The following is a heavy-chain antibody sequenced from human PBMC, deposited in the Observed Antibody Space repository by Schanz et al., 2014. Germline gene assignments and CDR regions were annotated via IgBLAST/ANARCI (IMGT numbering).Heavy chain of an antibody. V-gene: IGHV3-7*01. D-gene: IGHD1-26*01. Sequence: EVQLVESGGGLVQPGGSLRLSCAASGFTFSAYWMTWVRQAPGKGLDWVGIIKPDGSEKFYVDSVKGRFTISRDNAKNLMYLRLNSLRAEETAGYYCAREVGGSCVQHYWGQGALVTVSS. CDR3: AREVGGSCVQHY. CDR1: GFTFSAYW. J-gene: IGHJ4*02. CDR2: IKPDGSEK.